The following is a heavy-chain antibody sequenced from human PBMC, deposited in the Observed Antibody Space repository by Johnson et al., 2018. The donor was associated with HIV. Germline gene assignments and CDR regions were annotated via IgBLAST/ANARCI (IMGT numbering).Heavy chain of an antibody. CDR3: AKDAGIAVAEGAFDI. J-gene: IGHJ3*02. Sequence: QVQLVESGGGVVQPGRSLRLSCAVSGFTFTSHGMHWVRQAPGTGLAWVAVISYDGSNKYYADSVKGRFTISRDNSKNTLYLQMSSLRTEDTAVYYCAKDAGIAVAEGAFDIWGQGTMVTVSS. D-gene: IGHD6-19*01. V-gene: IGHV3-30*18. CDR1: GFTFTSHG. CDR2: ISYDGSNK.